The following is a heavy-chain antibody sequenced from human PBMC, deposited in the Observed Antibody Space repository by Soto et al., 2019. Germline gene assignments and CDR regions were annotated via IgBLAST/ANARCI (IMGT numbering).Heavy chain of an antibody. V-gene: IGHV1-69*04. CDR3: ARESCSSTSCYATYYYYMDF. CDR2: IIPILGIA. Sequence: SVKVSCKASGGTFSSYTISWVRQAPGQGLEWMGRIIPILGIANYAQKFQGRVTITADKSTSTAYMELSSLRSEDTAVYYCARESCSSTSCYATYYYYMDFWSKGTTVTGSS. J-gene: IGHJ6*03. D-gene: IGHD2-2*01. CDR1: GGTFSSYT.